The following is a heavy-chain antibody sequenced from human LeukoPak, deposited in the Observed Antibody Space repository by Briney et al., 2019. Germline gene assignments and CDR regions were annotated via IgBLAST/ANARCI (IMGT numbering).Heavy chain of an antibody. Sequence: SETLSLTCIVSGGSISSSSYYWGWIRQPPGKGLEWIGSIYYSGSTYYNPSLKSRVTISVDTSKNQFSLKLSSVTAADTAVYYCARDAEQQLVSYYMDVWGKGTTVTVSS. D-gene: IGHD6-13*01. CDR2: IYYSGST. CDR3: ARDAEQQLVSYYMDV. CDR1: GGSISSSSYY. J-gene: IGHJ6*03. V-gene: IGHV4-39*07.